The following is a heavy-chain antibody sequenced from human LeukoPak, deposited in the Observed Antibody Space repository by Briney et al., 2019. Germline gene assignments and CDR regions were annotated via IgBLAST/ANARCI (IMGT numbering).Heavy chain of an antibody. J-gene: IGHJ1*01. Sequence: GGSLKISCKGSGYNFTSYWIGWVRQMPGKGLEWMGIIYPGDSDTRYSPSFQGQVTISADKSISTAYLQWSSLKAADTAMYYCARPRSSSRLFNCGGQGTLLTVSS. D-gene: IGHD6-13*01. CDR3: ARPRSSSRLFNC. V-gene: IGHV5-51*01. CDR1: GYNFTSYW. CDR2: IYPGDSDT.